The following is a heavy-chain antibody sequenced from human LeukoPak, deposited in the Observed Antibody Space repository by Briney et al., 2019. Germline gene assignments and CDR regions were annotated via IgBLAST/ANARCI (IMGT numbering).Heavy chain of an antibody. CDR3: ARATDDYYYYMDV. CDR1: GGSISSGSYY. Sequence: SETLSLTCTVSGGSISSGSYYWSWIRQPAGKGLEWIGRIYTSGSTNYHPSLKSRVTISVDTSKNQFSLKLSSVTAADTAVYYCARATDDYYYYMDVWGKGTTVTTSS. V-gene: IGHV4-61*02. CDR2: IYTSGST. J-gene: IGHJ6*03.